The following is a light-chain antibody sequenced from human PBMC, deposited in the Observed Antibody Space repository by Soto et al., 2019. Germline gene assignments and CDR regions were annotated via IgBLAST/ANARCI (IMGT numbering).Light chain of an antibody. CDR1: HSVSSN. CDR3: QQYNSWLWT. Sequence: EIVMTQSPATLSVSPGERATLSCRASHSVSSNLAWYQQKPGQSPRLLIYGASTRATGIPARFSGSGSGTEFTLIISSLQSEDSAVYYCQQYNSWLWTFGQGTKVDIK. CDR2: GAS. J-gene: IGKJ1*01. V-gene: IGKV3-15*01.